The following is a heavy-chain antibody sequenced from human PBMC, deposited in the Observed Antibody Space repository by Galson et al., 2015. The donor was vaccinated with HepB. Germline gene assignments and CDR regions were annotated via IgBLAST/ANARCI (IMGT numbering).Heavy chain of an antibody. Sequence: SLRLSCAASGFTFSSYAMHWVRQAPGKGLEWVAVISYDGGNKYYADSVKGRFTISRDNSKNTLYLQMNGLRAEDTAVYYCARAYSGTFYGMDVWGQGTTVTVSS. D-gene: IGHD1-26*01. V-gene: IGHV3-30*04. J-gene: IGHJ6*02. CDR2: ISYDGGNK. CDR1: GFTFSSYA. CDR3: ARAYSGTFYGMDV.